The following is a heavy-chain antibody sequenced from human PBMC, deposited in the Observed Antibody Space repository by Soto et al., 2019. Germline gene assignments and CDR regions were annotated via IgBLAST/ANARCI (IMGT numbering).Heavy chain of an antibody. Sequence: KVSCKASGGTFSSYTISWVRQAPGQGLEWMGRIIPILGIANYAQKFQGRVTITADKSTSTAYMELSSLRSEDTAVYYCARESSVYCSGGSCDHYYYYYMDVWGKGTTVTVSS. V-gene: IGHV1-69*04. CDR3: ARESSVYCSGGSCDHYYYYYMDV. D-gene: IGHD2-15*01. J-gene: IGHJ6*03. CDR1: GGTFSSYT. CDR2: IIPILGIA.